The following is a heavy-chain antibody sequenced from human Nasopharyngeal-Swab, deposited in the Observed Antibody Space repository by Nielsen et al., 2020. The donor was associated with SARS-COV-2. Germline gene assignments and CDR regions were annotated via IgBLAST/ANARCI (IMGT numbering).Heavy chain of an antibody. Sequence: RGSLRLSCAASGFTFSSYAMSWVRQAPGKGLEWASAISGSGGSTYYADSVKGRFTISRDNSKNTLYLQMNSLRAEDTAVYYCAKDGGRSITMINDAFDIWGQGTMVTVSS. D-gene: IGHD3-22*01. CDR3: AKDGGRSITMINDAFDI. CDR2: ISGSGGST. CDR1: GFTFSSYA. J-gene: IGHJ3*02. V-gene: IGHV3-23*01.